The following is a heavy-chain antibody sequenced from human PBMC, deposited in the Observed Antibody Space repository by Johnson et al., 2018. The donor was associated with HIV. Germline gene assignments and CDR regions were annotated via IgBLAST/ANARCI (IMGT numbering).Heavy chain of an antibody. V-gene: IGHV3-33*08. CDR2: IWYDGSNK. Sequence: QVQLVESGGGVVQPGRSLRLSCAASGFTFSSYGMHWVRQAPGKGLVRVAVIWYDGSNKYYADSVKGRVTISRDNAKNSLYLQMNSLRAEDTAFYYCARSRGGSSEDAFDIWGQGTMVTVSS. CDR1: GFTFSSYG. CDR3: ARSRGGSSEDAFDI. D-gene: IGHD1-26*01. J-gene: IGHJ3*02.